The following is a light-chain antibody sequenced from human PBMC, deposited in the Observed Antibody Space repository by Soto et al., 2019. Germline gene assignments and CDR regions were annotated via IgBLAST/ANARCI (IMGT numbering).Light chain of an antibody. CDR1: SSDVGGYNY. J-gene: IGLJ2*01. V-gene: IGLV2-14*03. Sequence: QSALTQPASASGSPGQPITISCTGTSSDVGGYNYVSWYQQHPGKAPKLMIYDVTNRPSGVSNRFSGSKSGNTASLTISGLQAEDEADYYCSSYTSSSTLVVFGGGTKLTVL. CDR2: DVT. CDR3: SSYTSSSTLVV.